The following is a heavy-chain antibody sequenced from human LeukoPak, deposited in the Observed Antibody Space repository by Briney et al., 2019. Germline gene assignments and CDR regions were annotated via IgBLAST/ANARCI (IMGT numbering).Heavy chain of an antibody. V-gene: IGHV4-4*07. CDR1: GGSIGSNY. D-gene: IGHD2-8*01. J-gene: IGHJ4*02. Sequence: SETLSLTCTVSGGSIGSNYWSWIRQPAGMGLEWIGRIYTTGITNYNPSLKSRLTISVDKSKNQFSLKLSSVTAADTAVYYCARDRTSGADYWGQGTLVTVSS. CDR2: IYTTGIT. CDR3: ARDRTSGADY.